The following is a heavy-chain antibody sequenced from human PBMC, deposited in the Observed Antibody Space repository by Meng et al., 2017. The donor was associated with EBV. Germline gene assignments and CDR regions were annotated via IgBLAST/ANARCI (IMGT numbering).Heavy chain of an antibody. CDR1: GGPFRYYA. V-gene: IGHV1-69*01. CDR3: ASESGRGYTPDY. D-gene: IGHD3-10*01. Sequence: QVQLVQSGAEVKKAVSSVKVLCKTSGGPFRYYAISWVRQAPGKGLEWLGGFLPRLGAPNYAQKFHGRVKITADESTSTHYMDLSSLRSEDTAIYYCASESGRGYTPDYWGQGTLVTVSS. J-gene: IGHJ4*02. CDR2: FLPRLGAP.